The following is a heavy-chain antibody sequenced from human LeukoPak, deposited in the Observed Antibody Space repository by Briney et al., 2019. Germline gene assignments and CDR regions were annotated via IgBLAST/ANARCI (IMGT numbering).Heavy chain of an antibody. Sequence: SVRVSCKVSGGTFSNNAISWVRQAPGQGLEWMGRIIPILGITDYAQKFQGRVTITADKSTSTAYMELSSLRSEDTAVYYCARDILVYYGGNSDQDYWGQGTLVTVSS. J-gene: IGHJ4*02. CDR1: GGTFSNNA. D-gene: IGHD4-23*01. CDR3: ARDILVYYGGNSDQDY. V-gene: IGHV1-69*04. CDR2: IIPILGIT.